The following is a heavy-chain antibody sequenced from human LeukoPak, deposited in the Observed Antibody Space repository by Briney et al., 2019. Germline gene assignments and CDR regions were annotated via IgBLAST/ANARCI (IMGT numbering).Heavy chain of an antibody. CDR1: GFTFSSYW. CDR3: ARAGYCSSTSCYYYYYDMHL. J-gene: IGHJ6*03. D-gene: IGHD2-2*01. Sequence: GGSLRLSRAASGFTFSSYWMSWVRQAPGKGLEWVANIKQDGSEKYYVDSVKGRFTISRDNAKNSLYLQMNSLRAEDTAVYYCARAGYCSSTSCYYYYYDMHLGGKGTTLTVSS. CDR2: IKQDGSEK. V-gene: IGHV3-7*01.